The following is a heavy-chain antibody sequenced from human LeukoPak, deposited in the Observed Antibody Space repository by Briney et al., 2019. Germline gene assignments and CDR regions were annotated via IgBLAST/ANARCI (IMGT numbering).Heavy chain of an antibody. D-gene: IGHD3-10*02. Sequence: QSGGSLRLSCATSGFSFNRYSMNWVRQAPGKGLEWISYISGSSDTIYYADSVKGRFTISRDSAKNSVYLQMNSLRVEDTAVYYFAELGITMIGGVWGKGTTVTISS. CDR3: AELGITMIGGV. CDR1: GFSFNRYS. J-gene: IGHJ6*04. CDR2: ISGSSDTI. V-gene: IGHV3-48*01.